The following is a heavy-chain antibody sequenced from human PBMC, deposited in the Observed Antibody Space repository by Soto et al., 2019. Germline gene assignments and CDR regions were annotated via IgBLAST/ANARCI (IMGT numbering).Heavy chain of an antibody. CDR3: ARDRYSYYDFWSGSLPYYYYGMDV. J-gene: IGHJ6*02. D-gene: IGHD3-3*01. CDR2: IKQDGSEK. CDR1: GFTFSSYW. V-gene: IGHV3-7*01. Sequence: EVQLVEYGGGLVQPGGSLRLSCAASGFTFSSYWMSWVRQAPGKGLEWVANIKQDGSEKCYVDSVKGRFTISRDNAKNSLYLQMNSLRAEDTAVYYCARDRYSYYDFWSGSLPYYYYGMDVWGQGTTVTVSS.